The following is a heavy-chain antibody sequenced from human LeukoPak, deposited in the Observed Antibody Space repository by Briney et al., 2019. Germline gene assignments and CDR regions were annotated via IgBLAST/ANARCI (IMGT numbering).Heavy chain of an antibody. V-gene: IGHV3-21*04. CDR1: GFTFSSHT. D-gene: IGHD3-10*01. J-gene: IGHJ3*02. CDR2: ISSGSNTI. Sequence: GGSLRLSCAASGFTFSSHTMNWVRQAPGKGLEWVSSISSGSNTIFYADSVKGRFTISRDNAKNSLYLQMNSLRAEDTAMYYCARRLWFGEPDAFDIWGQGTMVSVSS. CDR3: ARRLWFGEPDAFDI.